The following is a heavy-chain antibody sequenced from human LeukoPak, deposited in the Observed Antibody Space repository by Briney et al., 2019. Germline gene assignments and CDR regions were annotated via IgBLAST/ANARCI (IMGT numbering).Heavy chain of an antibody. CDR3: ARGGDSYGPYYYYYMDV. D-gene: IGHD5-18*01. J-gene: IGHJ6*03. V-gene: IGHV3-7*01. CDR1: GFTFSSYW. Sequence: GGSLRLSCAASGFTFSSYWMSWVRQAPGKGLEWVANIKQDGSEKYYVDSVKGRFTISRDNAKNSLYLQMNSLRAEDTAVYYCARGGDSYGPYYYYYMDVWGKGTTVTVSS. CDR2: IKQDGSEK.